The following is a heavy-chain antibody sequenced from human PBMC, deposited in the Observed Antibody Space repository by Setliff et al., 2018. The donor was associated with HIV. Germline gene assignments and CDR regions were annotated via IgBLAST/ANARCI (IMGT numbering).Heavy chain of an antibody. CDR3: ARDATYDYVWGTSSLVLDY. J-gene: IGHJ4*02. CDR2: INTHSGYT. Sequence: ASVKVSCKASGYTFNNYGISWVRQAPGQGLEWMGWINTHSGYTNYAQNVQGRVTVTMDTSTSTAYMELRSLRSEDTAVYYCARDATYDYVWGTSSLVLDYWGQGTLVTVSS. V-gene: IGHV1-18*01. CDR1: GYTFNNYG. D-gene: IGHD3-16*01.